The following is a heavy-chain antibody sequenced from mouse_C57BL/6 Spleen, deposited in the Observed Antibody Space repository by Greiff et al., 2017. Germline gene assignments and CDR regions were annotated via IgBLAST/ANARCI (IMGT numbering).Heavy chain of an antibody. J-gene: IGHJ1*03. V-gene: IGHV1-39*01. Sequence: EVQLQQSGPELVKPGASVKISCKASGYSFTDYNMNWVKQSNGNSLEWIGVINPNYGTTSYNQKFKGKAILTVDQSSSTAYMQLNSLASDDSAVYYCARRGGSVTSCVVWGTGTTVTVSS. CDR3: ARRGGSVTSCVV. D-gene: IGHD1-1*01. CDR1: GYSFTDYN. CDR2: INPNYGTT.